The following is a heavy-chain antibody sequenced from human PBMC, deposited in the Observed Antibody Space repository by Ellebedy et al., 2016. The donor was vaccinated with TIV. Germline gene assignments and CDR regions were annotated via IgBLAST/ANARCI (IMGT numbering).Heavy chain of an antibody. CDR3: ARVGDSRPMGY. D-gene: IGHD2-21*02. CDR1: GFVVRDYY. Sequence: GGSLRLXXAASGFVVRDYYMSWIRQAPGKAPEWVSSIESGGTTVSYADSVKGRFTISRDNAKNSLYLQLNSLRDEDTAVYYCARVGDSRPMGYWGQGTLVTVSS. J-gene: IGHJ4*02. V-gene: IGHV3-11*04. CDR2: IESGGTTV.